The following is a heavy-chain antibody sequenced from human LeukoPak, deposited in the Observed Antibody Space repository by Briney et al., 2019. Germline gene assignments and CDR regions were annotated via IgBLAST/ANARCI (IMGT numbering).Heavy chain of an antibody. J-gene: IGHJ5*02. Sequence: GGSLRLSCAASGFTFSSYSMNWVRQAPGKGLEWVANIKQDGSEKDYVDSVKGRFTISRDNAKNSLYLQMNSLRAEDTAVYYCAGYSRSSGWFDPWGQGTLVTVSS. CDR1: GFTFSSYS. V-gene: IGHV3-7*01. D-gene: IGHD6-6*01. CDR2: IKQDGSEK. CDR3: AGYSRSSGWFDP.